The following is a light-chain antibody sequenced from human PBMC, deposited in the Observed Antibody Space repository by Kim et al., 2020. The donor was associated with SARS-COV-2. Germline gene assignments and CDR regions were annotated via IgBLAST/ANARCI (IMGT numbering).Light chain of an antibody. V-gene: IGKV1-5*03. CDR1: QSISSW. CDR3: QQYNSWT. J-gene: IGKJ1*01. Sequence: LSASVGDRVTITGRASQSISSWLAWYQQTPGKAPKLLIYKASSLESGVPSRFSGSGSGTEFTLTISSLQPDDFATYYCQQYNSWTFGQGTKVDIK. CDR2: KAS.